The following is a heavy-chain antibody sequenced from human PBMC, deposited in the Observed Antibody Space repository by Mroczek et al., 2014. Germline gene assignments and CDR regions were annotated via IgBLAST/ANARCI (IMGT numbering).Heavy chain of an antibody. J-gene: IGHJ4*02. Sequence: VQLVESGGGVVQPGRSLRLSCAASGFTFSSYAMHWVRQAPGKGLEWVAVISYDGSNKYYADSVKGRFTISRDNSKNTLYLQMNSLRAEDTAVYYCATGYSSGWYYFDYWGQGTLVTVSS. CDR3: ATGYSSGWYYFDY. D-gene: IGHD6-19*01. CDR1: GFTFSSYA. V-gene: IGHV3-30-3*01. CDR2: ISYDGSNK.